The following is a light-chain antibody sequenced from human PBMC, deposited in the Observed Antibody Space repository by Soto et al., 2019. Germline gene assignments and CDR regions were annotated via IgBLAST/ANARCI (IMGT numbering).Light chain of an antibody. Sequence: EIVLTQSPGTLSLSPGERATLSCRASQSVSSTYLAWYQHKPGQAPRLLIYGASSRATGIPDRFSGSGSGRDFTLTISRLEPEDFAVYYCQQYGSSPYNFGQGTKLEIK. CDR2: GAS. CDR3: QQYGSSPYN. J-gene: IGKJ2*01. V-gene: IGKV3-20*01. CDR1: QSVSSTY.